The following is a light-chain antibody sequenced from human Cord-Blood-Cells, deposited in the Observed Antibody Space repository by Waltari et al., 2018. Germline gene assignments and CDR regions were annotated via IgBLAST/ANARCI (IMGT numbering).Light chain of an antibody. CDR2: AAS. CDR1: QSISSY. V-gene: IGKV1-39*01. J-gene: IGKJ1*01. CDR3: QQSYSTPT. Sequence: DIQMTQPPSSLSASVGDRVTITCRASQSISSYLNWYQQKPGKAPKLLIYAASSLQSGVPSRFSGSGSGTDFTLTSSSLQPEDFATYYCQQSYSTPTFGQGTKVEIK.